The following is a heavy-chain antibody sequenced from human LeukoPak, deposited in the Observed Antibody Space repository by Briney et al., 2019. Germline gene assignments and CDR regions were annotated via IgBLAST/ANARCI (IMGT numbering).Heavy chain of an antibody. CDR2: IYYNGNT. CDR3: ARGRSNYYGMDV. CDR1: DGSINSYY. D-gene: IGHD1-26*01. V-gene: IGHV4-59*01. Sequence: SETLSLTCSVSDGSINSYYWNWIRRPPGKGLEWIGYIYYNGNTNYSPSLKSRVTMSVDTSKNLFSPKVSSVTAADTAVYYCARGRSNYYGMDVWGQGTTVTVSS. J-gene: IGHJ6*02.